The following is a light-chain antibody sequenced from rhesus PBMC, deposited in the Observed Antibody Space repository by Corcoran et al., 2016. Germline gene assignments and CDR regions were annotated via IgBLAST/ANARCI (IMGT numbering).Light chain of an antibody. CDR1: SSDIGDYNR. CDR2: EVT. J-gene: IGLJ1*01. CDR3: SSYLISDTYI. V-gene: IGLV2S4*01. Sequence: QAAPTQSPSVSGSPGQSVTISCSGTSSDIGDYNRVSWYQQHPGKVPKLIIYEVTKRPSGVSDRFSGSKSGNTASLTISGLQVEDEADYYCSSYLISDTYILGGGTPLTVL.